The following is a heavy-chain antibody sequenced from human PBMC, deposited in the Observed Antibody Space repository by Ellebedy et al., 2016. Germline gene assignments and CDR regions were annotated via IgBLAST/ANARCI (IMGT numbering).Heavy chain of an antibody. J-gene: IGHJ3*01. Sequence: SETLSLTCSVSGASISGSYWTWIRQSPGNGLEWIGYIYSGETTSFNPSLESRVTISADMSKNPFSLKLSSVTAADTARYYCARLVGLGSDRVPLVLAFDVWGHGTMVSVSS. CDR2: IYSGETT. CDR3: ARLVGLGSDRVPLVLAFDV. V-gene: IGHV4-59*01. CDR1: GASISGSY. D-gene: IGHD2-8*02.